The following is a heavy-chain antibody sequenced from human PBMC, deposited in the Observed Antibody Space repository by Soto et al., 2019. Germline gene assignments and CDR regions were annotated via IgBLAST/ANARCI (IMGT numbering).Heavy chain of an antibody. CDR2: IIPIFGTA. J-gene: IGHJ6*02. Sequence: GASVKVSCKASGGTFSSYAISWVRQAPGQGLEWMGGIIPIFGTANYAQKFQGRVTITADESTSTAYMELSSLRSEDTAVYYCAFRLTEGYYYYGMDVWGQGTTVTVSS. D-gene: IGHD7-27*01. CDR3: AFRLTEGYYYYGMDV. V-gene: IGHV1-69*13. CDR1: GGTFSSYA.